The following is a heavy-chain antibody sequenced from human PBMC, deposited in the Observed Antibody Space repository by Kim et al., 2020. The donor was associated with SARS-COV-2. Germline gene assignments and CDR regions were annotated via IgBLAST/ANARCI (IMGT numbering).Heavy chain of an antibody. CDR3: ARDRLGEAVY. V-gene: IGHV4-31*03. CDR2: IYYSGCT. Sequence: SETLSLTCTVSGGSISSGGYYWSWIRQHPGKGLEWIGYIYYSGCTYYNPSLKSRVTISVDTSKNQFSLKLSSVTAADTAVYYCARDRLGEAVYWGQGTLVTVSS. D-gene: IGHD3-16*01. J-gene: IGHJ4*02. CDR1: GGSISSGGYY.